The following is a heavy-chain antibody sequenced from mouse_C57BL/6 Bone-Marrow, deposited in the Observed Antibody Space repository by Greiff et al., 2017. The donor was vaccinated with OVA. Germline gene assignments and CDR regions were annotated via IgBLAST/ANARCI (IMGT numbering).Heavy chain of an antibody. CDR2: IWRGGST. CDR3: AKRGGYYEYFDV. V-gene: IGHV2-5*01. J-gene: IGHJ1*03. Sequence: VKVEESGPGLVQPSQSLSITCTVSGFSLTSYGVHWVRQSPGKGLEWLGVIWRGGSTDYNAAFMSRLSITKDNSKSQVFFKMNSLQADDTAIYYCAKRGGYYEYFDVWGTGTTVTVSS. D-gene: IGHD2-3*01. CDR1: GFSLTSYG.